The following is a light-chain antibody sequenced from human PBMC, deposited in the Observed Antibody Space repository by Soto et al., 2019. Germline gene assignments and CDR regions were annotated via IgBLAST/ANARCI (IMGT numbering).Light chain of an antibody. J-gene: IGLJ1*01. CDR3: CSYAGTRSYA. V-gene: IGLV2-23*02. CDR2: EVT. CDR1: SSDVGSYNL. Sequence: QSVLTQPASVSGSPGQSITISCTGTSSDVGSYNLVSWYQQHPGKAPTLMIFEVTKRPSGVSSRFFGSKSGNTAYLTISGLQAEDEAHYYCCSYAGTRSYAFGTGTKVTVL.